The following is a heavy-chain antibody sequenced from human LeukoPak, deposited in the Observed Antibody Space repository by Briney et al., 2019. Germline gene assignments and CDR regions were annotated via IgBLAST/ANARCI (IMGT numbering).Heavy chain of an antibody. Sequence: ASVKVSCTASGYTFTSYYMHWVRQAPGQGLEWMGIINPSGGSTSYAQKFQGRVTMTRDTSTSTVYMELSSLRSEDTAVYYCARDQFGGESGIRFWPEPNYYYGMDVWGQGTTVTVSS. CDR3: ARDQFGGESGIRFWPEPNYYYGMDV. J-gene: IGHJ6*02. CDR1: GYTFTSYY. D-gene: IGHD3-3*01. CDR2: INPSGGST. V-gene: IGHV1-46*01.